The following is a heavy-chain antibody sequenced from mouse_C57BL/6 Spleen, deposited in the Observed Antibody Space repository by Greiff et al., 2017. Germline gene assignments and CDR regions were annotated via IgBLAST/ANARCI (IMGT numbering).Heavy chain of an antibody. D-gene: IGHD3-3*01. V-gene: IGHV6-3*01. J-gene: IGHJ3*01. Sequence: EVMLVESGGGLVQPGGSMKLSCVASGFTFSNYWMNWVRQSPEKGLEWVAQIRLKSDNYATHYAESVKGRFTISRDDSKSSVYLQMNNLRAEDTGIYYCTAGTPFAYWGQGTLVTVSA. CDR3: TAGTPFAY. CDR1: GFTFSNYW. CDR2: IRLKSDNYAT.